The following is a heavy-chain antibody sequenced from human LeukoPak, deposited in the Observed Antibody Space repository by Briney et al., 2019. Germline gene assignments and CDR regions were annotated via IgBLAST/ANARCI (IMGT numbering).Heavy chain of an antibody. CDR1: GFTFSNYA. CDR2: ISGSGGST. Sequence: GGSLRLSCAASGFTFSNYAMSWVRQAPGKGLEWVSAISGSGGSTYYADSVKGRFTISRDNSKNTLYLQMNSLRAEDTAVYYCARDLGASGPTPVDYWGQGTLVTVSS. V-gene: IGHV3-23*01. J-gene: IGHJ4*02. D-gene: IGHD1-1*01. CDR3: ARDLGASGPTPVDY.